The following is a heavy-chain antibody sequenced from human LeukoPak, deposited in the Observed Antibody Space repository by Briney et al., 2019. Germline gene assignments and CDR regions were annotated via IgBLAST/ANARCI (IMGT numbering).Heavy chain of an antibody. D-gene: IGHD5-24*01. J-gene: IGHJ4*02. CDR3: AKDLGLGWNGYNGRGDY. CDR2: ISGSGGST. CDR1: GFTFSSYA. V-gene: IGHV3-23*01. Sequence: GGPLRLSCAASGFTFSSYAMSWVRQAPGKGLEWVSAISGSGGSTYYADSVKGRFTISRDISKNTLYLQMNSLRAEDTAVYYCAKDLGLGWNGYNGRGDYWGQGTLVIVSS.